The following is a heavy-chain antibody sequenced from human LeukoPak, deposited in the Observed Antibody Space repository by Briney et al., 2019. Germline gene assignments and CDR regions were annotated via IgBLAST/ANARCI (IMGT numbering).Heavy chain of an antibody. D-gene: IGHD6-13*01. CDR1: GFTFSSYS. V-gene: IGHV3-21*01. Sequence: GGSLRLYCAASGFTFSSYSMNWVRQAPGKGLEWVSSISSSSSYIYYADSVKGRFAISRDNAKNSLYLQMNSLRAEDTAVYYCARGVGRSSWTFGYWGQGTLVTVSS. CDR3: ARGVGRSSWTFGY. CDR2: ISSSSSYI. J-gene: IGHJ4*02.